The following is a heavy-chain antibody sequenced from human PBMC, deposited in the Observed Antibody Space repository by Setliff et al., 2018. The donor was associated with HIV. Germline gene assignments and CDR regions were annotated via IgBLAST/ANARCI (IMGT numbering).Heavy chain of an antibody. V-gene: IGHV4-59*08. CDR1: GGTYY. Sequence: SETLSLTCTVSGGTYYWSWTRQPPGKGLEWIGNAHYSGSTNYNPSLKSRVTMSVDTSKNQFSLELSSVTATDTAVYYCARQNRGGRTVMTRGAFDNWGQGSLVTVSS. D-gene: IGHD4-17*01. CDR3: ARQNRGGRTVMTRGAFDN. CDR2: AHYSGST. J-gene: IGHJ4*02.